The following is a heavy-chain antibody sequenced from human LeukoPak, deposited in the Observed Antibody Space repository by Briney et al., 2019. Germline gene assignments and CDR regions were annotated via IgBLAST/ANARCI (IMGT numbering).Heavy chain of an antibody. CDR3: AKGSSSGWYPPADY. Sequence: WGSLRLSCAASGFTFSDYYMSWIRQAPGKGLEWVSYISSSGSTIYYADPVKGRFTISRDNSKNTLYLQMNSLRAEDTAVYYCAKGSSSGWYPPADYWGQGTLVTVSS. CDR1: GFTFSDYY. V-gene: IGHV3-11*04. D-gene: IGHD6-19*01. J-gene: IGHJ4*02. CDR2: ISSSGSTI.